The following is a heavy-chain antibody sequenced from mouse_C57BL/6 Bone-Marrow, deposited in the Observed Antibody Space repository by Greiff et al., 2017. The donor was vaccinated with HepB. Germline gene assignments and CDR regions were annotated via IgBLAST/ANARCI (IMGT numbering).Heavy chain of an antibody. D-gene: IGHD2-4*01. CDR1: GFSFNTYA. CDR3: VRDYDGAWFAY. CDR2: IRSKSNNYAT. V-gene: IGHV10-1*01. Sequence: EVQLVESGGGLVQPKGSLKLSCAASGFSFNTYAMNWVRQAPGKGLEWVARIRSKSNNYATYYADSVKDRFTISRDDSESMLYLQMNNLKTEDTAMYYCVRDYDGAWFAYWGQGTLVTVSA. J-gene: IGHJ3*01.